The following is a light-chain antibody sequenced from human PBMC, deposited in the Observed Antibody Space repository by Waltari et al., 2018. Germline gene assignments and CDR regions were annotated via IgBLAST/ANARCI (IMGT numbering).Light chain of an antibody. V-gene: IGLV2-14*03. CDR1: SSDVGRYNY. CDR3: SSYTSSNTWV. CDR2: DVS. J-gene: IGLJ3*02. Sequence: QSALTQPASVSGSPGQSITIPCTGTSSDVGRYNYVSWYQQHPGKAPKLMIYDVSNRPSGLSNRFSGSKSGNTASLTISGLQAEDEADYYCSSYTSSNTWVFGGGTKLTVL.